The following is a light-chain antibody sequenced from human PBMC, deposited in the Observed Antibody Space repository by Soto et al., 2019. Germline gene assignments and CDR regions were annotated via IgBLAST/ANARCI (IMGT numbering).Light chain of an antibody. Sequence: QSVLTQPPSASGTPGLRVTISCSGSSSNIGSKTVNWYQQLPGTAPKLLIYSNNQRPSGVPDRFSGSKSGTSASLAISGLQSEDEADYYCAAWDDSLNGVVFGGGTKLTVL. CDR2: SNN. J-gene: IGLJ2*01. CDR3: AAWDDSLNGVV. V-gene: IGLV1-44*01. CDR1: SSNIGSKT.